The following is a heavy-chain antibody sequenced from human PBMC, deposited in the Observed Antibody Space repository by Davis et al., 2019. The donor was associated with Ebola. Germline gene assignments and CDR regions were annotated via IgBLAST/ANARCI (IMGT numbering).Heavy chain of an antibody. V-gene: IGHV3-73*01. Sequence: GGSLRLSCAASGFTFSNYWMSWVRQAPGKGLEWVGRIRSKANSYATAYAASVKGRFTISRDDSKNTAYLQMNSLKTEDTAVYYCTRAQQLDDYWGQGTLVTVSS. CDR1: GFTFSNYW. J-gene: IGHJ4*02. CDR2: IRSKANSYAT. D-gene: IGHD6-13*01. CDR3: TRAQQLDDY.